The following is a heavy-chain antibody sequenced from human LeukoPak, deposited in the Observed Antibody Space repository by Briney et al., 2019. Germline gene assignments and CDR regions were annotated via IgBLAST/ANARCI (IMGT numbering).Heavy chain of an antibody. V-gene: IGHV1-2*02. CDR2: INPNSGAP. CDR3: AQVATDY. CDR1: GYTFTGYY. Sequence: ASVTVSCKASGYTFTGYYIHWVRQAPGQGLEWMGWINPNSGAPNYAQKFQGRVTMTRDTSISTAYMELTRLRSDDTAVYYCAQVATDYWGQGTLVTVSS. J-gene: IGHJ4*02. D-gene: IGHD5-12*01.